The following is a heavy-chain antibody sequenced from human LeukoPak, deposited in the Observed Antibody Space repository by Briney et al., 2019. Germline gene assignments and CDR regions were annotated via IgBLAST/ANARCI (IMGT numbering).Heavy chain of an antibody. CDR1: GGSITGSSYY. J-gene: IGHJ4*02. D-gene: IGHD3-9*01. CDR2: IYYSGST. V-gene: IGHV4-39*02. Sequence: SETLSLTCTISGGSITGSSYYWGWIRQSPGKGLEWIGNIYYSGSTYYNSSLKSRVTNSIDTSKNHFSLRLTSVTASDTAVYFCTRGSYDVLTGRSTLGEYWGQGTLVAVSS. CDR3: TRGSYDVLTGRSTLGEY.